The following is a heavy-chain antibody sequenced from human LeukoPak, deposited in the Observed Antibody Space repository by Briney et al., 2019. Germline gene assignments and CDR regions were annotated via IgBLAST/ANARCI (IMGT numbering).Heavy chain of an antibody. CDR2: ITNDGVAT. V-gene: IGHV3-23*01. D-gene: IGHD2-8*02. Sequence: PGGSLRPSCGASGFTFSSRTMNWVRQAPGKGLEWVSTITNDGVATYYADSVRGRFTVSRDNSRNTLYLQMNSLRVEDTAVYYCAPRGIGGVDWFDPRGEGTLVTVSS. CDR1: GFTFSSRT. CDR3: APRGIGGVDWFDP. J-gene: IGHJ5*02.